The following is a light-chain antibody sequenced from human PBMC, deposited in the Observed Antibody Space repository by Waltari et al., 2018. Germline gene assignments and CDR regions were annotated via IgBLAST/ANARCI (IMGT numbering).Light chain of an antibody. V-gene: IGLV2-14*03. CDR1: SSAVGLYNY. CDR3: YSSTTRGTWV. J-gene: IGLJ3*02. CDR2: DVI. Sequence: QSALTQPASVSGSPGQSITIPCPGTSSAVGLYNYVSWYQHHPGKAPKLIIDDVIQWPSGVSNRFSGSKSGNTASLTISGLQAEDEADYYCYSSTTRGTWVFGGGTRLTVL.